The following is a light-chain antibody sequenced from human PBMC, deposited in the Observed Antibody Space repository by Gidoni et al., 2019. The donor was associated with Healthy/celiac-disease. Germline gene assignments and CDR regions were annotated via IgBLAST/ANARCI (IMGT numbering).Light chain of an antibody. CDR2: AAS. CDR3: QQSYSTLLFT. CDR1: QSISSY. V-gene: IGKV1-39*01. Sequence: DIQMTQSPSSLSASVGDRVTITCRASQSISSYLKWYQQKPGKAPKLLIYAASSLQSGFPSRFSGSGSGTEFTLTISSLQSEDFATYYCQQSYSTLLFTFGPGTKVEIK. J-gene: IGKJ3*01.